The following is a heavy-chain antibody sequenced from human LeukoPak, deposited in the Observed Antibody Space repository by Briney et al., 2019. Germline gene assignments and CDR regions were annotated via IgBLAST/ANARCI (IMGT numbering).Heavy chain of an antibody. CDR3: ARSKPKTTVTGYYYYGMDV. V-gene: IGHV1-69*04. D-gene: IGHD4-17*01. Sequence: ASVKVSCKASGGTFSSYAISWVRQAPGQGLEWMGRIIPILGIANYAQKFQGRVTITADKSTSTAYMELSSLRSEDTAVYYCARSKPKTTVTGYYYYGMDVWGQGTTVTVSS. CDR1: GGTFSSYA. J-gene: IGHJ6*02. CDR2: IIPILGIA.